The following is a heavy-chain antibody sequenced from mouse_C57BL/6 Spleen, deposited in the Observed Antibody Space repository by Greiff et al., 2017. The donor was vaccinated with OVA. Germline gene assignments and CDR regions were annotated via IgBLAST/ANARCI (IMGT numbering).Heavy chain of an antibody. J-gene: IGHJ4*01. Sequence: QVHVKQPGAELVKPGASVKVSCKASGYTFTSYWMHWVKQRPGQGLEWIGRIHPSDSDTNYNQKFKGKATLTVDKSSSTAYMQLSSLTSEDSAVYYCAIDYGNPYAMDYWGQGTSVTVSS. V-gene: IGHV1-74*01. CDR1: GYTFTSYW. CDR2: IHPSDSDT. D-gene: IGHD2-1*01. CDR3: AIDYGNPYAMDY.